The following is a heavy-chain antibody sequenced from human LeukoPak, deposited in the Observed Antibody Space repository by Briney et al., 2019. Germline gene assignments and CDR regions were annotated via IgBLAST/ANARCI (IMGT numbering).Heavy chain of an antibody. V-gene: IGHV3-74*01. D-gene: IGHD2-2*01. CDR2: IKYDGTIT. CDR1: GFSFSSDW. J-gene: IGHJ5*02. CDR3: ARGYHMST. Sequence: GSLRLSCAASGFSFSSDWMHWVRQTPGEGLVWVSRIKYDGTITAYADSVKGRFTISRNNAKNTLYLQMNSLGAEDTAVYSCARGYHMSTWGQGTLVTVSS.